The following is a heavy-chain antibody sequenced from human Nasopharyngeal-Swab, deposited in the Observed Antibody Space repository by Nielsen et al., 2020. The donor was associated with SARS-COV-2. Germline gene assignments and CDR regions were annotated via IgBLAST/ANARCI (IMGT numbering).Heavy chain of an antibody. D-gene: IGHD3-22*01. CDR3: AKDQDPYFYDNNPYNNGFYMDV. J-gene: IGHJ6*03. CDR2: INGHAFST. Sequence: GESLNISCVASGFTFSNYAMSWVRQAPGKGLEWVSTINGHAFSTYYADSVRGRFTISRDNSKNTLYLQLNSLRAEDTAVYYCAKDQDPYFYDNNPYNNGFYMDVWGRGTTVTVSS. V-gene: IGHV3-23*01. CDR1: GFTFSNYA.